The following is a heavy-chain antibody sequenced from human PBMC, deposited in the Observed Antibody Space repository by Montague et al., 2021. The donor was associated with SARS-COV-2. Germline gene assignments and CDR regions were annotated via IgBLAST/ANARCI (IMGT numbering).Heavy chain of an antibody. Sequence: SETLSLTCAVSGGSISSREWWSWVRQPPGKGLEWIGEIQQSESGXTNXXXXLKSRVTISIDQSKNYFSLNLTSMTAADTAVYYCGGTWVYFSPVDVWGQGTTVIVSS. D-gene: IGHD3-3*01. V-gene: IGHV4-4*02. J-gene: IGHJ6*02. CDR1: GGSISSREW. CDR2: IQQSESGXT. CDR3: GGTWVYFSPVDV.